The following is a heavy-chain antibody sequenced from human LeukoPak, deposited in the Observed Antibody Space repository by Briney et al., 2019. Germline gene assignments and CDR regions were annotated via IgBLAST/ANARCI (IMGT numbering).Heavy chain of an antibody. CDR2: INPNSGGT. V-gene: IGHV1-2*02. J-gene: IGHJ4*02. Sequence: ASVKVSFKASGYTFTVYYMHWVRQAPGQGLGGMGWINPNSGGTNYAQKFQGRVTMTRDTAISTAYMELSRLRSDDTAVYYCARDIAVAATGGVPLHYFDYWGQGTLVTVSS. CDR3: ARDIAVAATGGVPLHYFDY. CDR1: GYTFTVYY. D-gene: IGHD6-19*01.